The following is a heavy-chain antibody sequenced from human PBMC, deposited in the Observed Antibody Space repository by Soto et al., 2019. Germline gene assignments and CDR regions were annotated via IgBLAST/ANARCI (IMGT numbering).Heavy chain of an antibody. CDR2: ISYDGSNK. V-gene: IGHV3-30*18. J-gene: IGHJ6*02. Sequence: GGSLRLSCAASGFTFSSYVMHWVRQAPGKGLKWVAVISYDGSNKYYADSVKGRLTISRDNSKNTLYLQMNSLRAEDTAVYYCAKDRCYRDSSGLIPCYYGMDVWGQGTTVPVSS. D-gene: IGHD3-22*01. CDR1: GFTFSSYV. CDR3: AKDRCYRDSSGLIPCYYGMDV.